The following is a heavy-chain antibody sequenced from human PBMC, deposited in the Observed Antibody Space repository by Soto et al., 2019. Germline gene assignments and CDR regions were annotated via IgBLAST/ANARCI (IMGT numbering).Heavy chain of an antibody. Sequence: PGGSLRLSCAASGFTFSSYSMNWVRQAPGKGLEWVSSISSSSSYIYYADSVKGRFTISRDNAKNSLYLQMNSLRAEDTAVYYCARDDEGMATTRDLGSYWGQGTLVTVSS. CDR2: ISSSSSYI. V-gene: IGHV3-21*01. CDR3: ARDDEGMATTRDLGSY. CDR1: GFTFSSYS. J-gene: IGHJ4*02. D-gene: IGHD5-12*01.